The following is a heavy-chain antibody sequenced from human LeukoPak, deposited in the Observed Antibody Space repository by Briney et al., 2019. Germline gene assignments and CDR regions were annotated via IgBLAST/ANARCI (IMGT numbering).Heavy chain of an antibody. Sequence: GGSLRLSCAASGFTFGDYTMSWVRQAPGKGLEWVGFIRSTPYGGTTEYAASVKGRFTISRDDSKSIAYLQMNSLKTEDTALYYCSRGGDLSTVAGALDYWGQGTLVTVSS. D-gene: IGHD6-19*01. V-gene: IGHV3-49*04. CDR3: SRGGDLSTVAGALDY. CDR2: IRSTPYGGTT. J-gene: IGHJ4*02. CDR1: GFTFGDYT.